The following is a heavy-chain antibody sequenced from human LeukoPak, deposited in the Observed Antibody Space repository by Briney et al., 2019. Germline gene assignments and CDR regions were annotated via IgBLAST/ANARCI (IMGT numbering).Heavy chain of an antibody. CDR3: ARAGRMVVAWVGDY. D-gene: IGHD2-15*01. J-gene: IGHJ4*02. Sequence: KSSETLSLTCTVSGGSMSSYDWSWIRQPAGKGLEWIGYMYYRGNTNYDPSLKSRVTISIDTPNNQFSLKLSSVTAADTAVYYCARAGRMVVAWVGDYWGQGTLVTVSS. CDR2: MYYRGNT. CDR1: GGSMSSYD. V-gene: IGHV4-59*12.